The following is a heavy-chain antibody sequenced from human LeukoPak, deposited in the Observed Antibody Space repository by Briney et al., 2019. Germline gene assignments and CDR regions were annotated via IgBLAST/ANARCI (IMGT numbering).Heavy chain of an antibody. CDR1: EFSLSTSGVA. V-gene: IGHV2-5*02. Sequence: SGPTLVKPTQTLTLTCTFSEFSLSTSGVAVGWIRQPPGKALEWLALIYWDDDKRYSPSLKSRLTITKDTSKNQVVLTMTNMDPVDTATYYCAHSPRDYDILTGLFSEYFQHWGQGTLVTVSS. CDR3: AHSPRDYDILTGLFSEYFQH. D-gene: IGHD3-9*01. CDR2: IYWDDDK. J-gene: IGHJ1*01.